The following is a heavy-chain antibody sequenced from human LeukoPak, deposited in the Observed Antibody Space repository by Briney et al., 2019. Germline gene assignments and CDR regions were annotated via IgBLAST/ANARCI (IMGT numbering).Heavy chain of an antibody. D-gene: IGHD7-27*01. CDR1: GGTFSSYA. V-gene: IGHV1-69*05. CDR2: IIPIFGTA. Sequence: SVKVSCKVSGGTFSSYAISWVRQAPGQGLEWMGRIIPIFGTANYAQKFQGRVTITTDESTSTAYMELSSLRSEDTAVYYCARAPTGGYYYYYMDAWGKGTTVTVSS. J-gene: IGHJ6*03. CDR3: ARAPTGGYYYYYMDA.